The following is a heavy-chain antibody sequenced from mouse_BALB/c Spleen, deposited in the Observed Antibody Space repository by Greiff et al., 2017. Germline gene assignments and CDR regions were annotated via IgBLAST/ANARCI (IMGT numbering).Heavy chain of an antibody. Sequence: QVQLKQSGAELVKPGASVKLSCKASGYTFTSYYMYWVKQRPGQGLEWIGEINPSNGGTNFNEKFKSKATLTVDKSSSTAYMQLSSLTSEDSAVYYCTREGVTTFAYWGQGTLVTVSA. CDR1: GYTFTSYY. V-gene: IGHV1S81*02. CDR2: INPSNGGT. CDR3: TREGVTTFAY. J-gene: IGHJ3*01. D-gene: IGHD2-3*01.